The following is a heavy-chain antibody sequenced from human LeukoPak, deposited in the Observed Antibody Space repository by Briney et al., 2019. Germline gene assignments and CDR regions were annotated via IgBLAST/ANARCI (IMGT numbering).Heavy chain of an antibody. CDR1: GFIFSSYG. J-gene: IGHJ4*02. V-gene: IGHV3-30*02. CDR3: ARLRGLYSGTNCYQTAFDY. CDR2: IRYDGSNK. Sequence: GGSLRLSCAASGFIFSSYGMHWVRQAPGKGLEWVAFIRYDGSNKYYADSVKARFTISRDNSKNTVYLQMNSLRAEDTAVYYCARLRGLYSGTNCYQTAFDYWGQGTLVTVSS. D-gene: IGHD1-26*01.